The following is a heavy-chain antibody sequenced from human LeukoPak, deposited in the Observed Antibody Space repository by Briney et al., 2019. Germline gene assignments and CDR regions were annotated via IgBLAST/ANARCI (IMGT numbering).Heavy chain of an antibody. Sequence: GGSLRLSCSASGFTFSSYAMDWVRQGPVRGLEWVASISGSSHITTYADSLKGRFTISRDNSKNTLYLQIDSLRDDDTALYYCGKYLQTSGLPYALDTWGQGTMVTVSS. V-gene: IGHV3-23*01. CDR3: GKYLQTSGLPYALDT. CDR2: ISGSSHIT. J-gene: IGHJ3*02. CDR1: GFTFSSYA. D-gene: IGHD3-16*01.